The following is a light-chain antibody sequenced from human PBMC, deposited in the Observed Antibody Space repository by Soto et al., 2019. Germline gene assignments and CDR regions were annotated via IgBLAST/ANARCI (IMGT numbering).Light chain of an antibody. Sequence: EFVLTQSPGTLSLSPGERATLSCRASQSVSSSYLAWYQQKPGQGPRLLVYRASTRTLGIPARFSGSESGTEFTLTISSLQSEDFAIYYCQQYNTWPITFGQGTRLEI. CDR2: RAS. CDR3: QQYNTWPIT. V-gene: IGKV3-15*01. CDR1: QSVSSSY. J-gene: IGKJ5*01.